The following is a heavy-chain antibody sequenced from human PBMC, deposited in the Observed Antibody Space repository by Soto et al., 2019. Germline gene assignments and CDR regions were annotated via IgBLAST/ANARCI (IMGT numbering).Heavy chain of an antibody. D-gene: IGHD2-2*01. CDR2: ILYDASNK. CDR1: GFIFTNYG. J-gene: IGHJ4*02. Sequence: GGSLRLSCPASGFIFTNYGMHWVRQAPGKGLEWVAVILYDASNKYYADSVKGRFTISRDNSKNILYLQMNSLRAEDTAVYYCAKDRSSTWYFDSWGQGTLVTVSS. CDR3: AKDRSSTWYFDS. V-gene: IGHV3-30*18.